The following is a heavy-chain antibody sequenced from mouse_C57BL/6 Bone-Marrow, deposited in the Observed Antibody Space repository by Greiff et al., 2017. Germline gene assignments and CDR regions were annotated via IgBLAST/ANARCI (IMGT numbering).Heavy chain of an antibody. CDR2: IDPSDSYT. D-gene: IGHD4-1*02. CDR1: GFTFTSYW. V-gene: IGHV1-50*01. Sequence: QVQLQQPGAELVKPGASVKLSCKASGFTFTSYWMQWVQQRPGQGLEWIGEIDPSDSYTNYKPKFKGKATLIVDTSASTAYMQPSSLTSEDAAVYDCASNWDWFAYWGQGTLVTVSA. CDR3: ASNWDWFAY. J-gene: IGHJ3*01.